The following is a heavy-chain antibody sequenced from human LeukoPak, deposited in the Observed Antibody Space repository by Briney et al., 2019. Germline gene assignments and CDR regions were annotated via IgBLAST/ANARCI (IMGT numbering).Heavy chain of an antibody. V-gene: IGHV3-30*02. J-gene: IGHJ4*02. Sequence: HPGGSLRLSCAASEFTFSNYWMTWVRQAPGKGLEWVAFIRYDGSNKYYADSVKGRFTISRDNSKNTLYLQMNSLRAEDTAVYYCAKDSGYDFWSGYYPFAFDYWGQGTLVTVSS. CDR2: IRYDGSNK. CDR1: EFTFSNYW. D-gene: IGHD3-3*01. CDR3: AKDSGYDFWSGYYPFAFDY.